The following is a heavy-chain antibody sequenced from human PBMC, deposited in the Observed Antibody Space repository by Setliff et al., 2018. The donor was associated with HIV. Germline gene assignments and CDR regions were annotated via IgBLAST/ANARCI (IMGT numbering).Heavy chain of an antibody. Sequence: GASVKVSCKASGYTFTTYYMHWVRQAPGQGPEWMGWINPNNGATKYAPEFQDRITMTRDTSITTAYMELNSLRPDDTAVYYCARKRLTNGWNIDYWGQGTLVTVSS. CDR3: ARKRLTNGWNIDY. V-gene: IGHV1-2*02. J-gene: IGHJ4*02. CDR1: GYTFTTYY. D-gene: IGHD1-1*01. CDR2: INPNNGAT.